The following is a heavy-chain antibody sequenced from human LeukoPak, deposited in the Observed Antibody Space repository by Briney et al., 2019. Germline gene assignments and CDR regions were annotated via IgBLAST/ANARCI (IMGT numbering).Heavy chain of an antibody. CDR2: IKQDGSEK. Sequence: GGSLRLSWAASGFPFSSYWMSCVRQAPGKGLECVANIKQDGSEKYYVDSVKGRFTISRDNAKNSLYLQMNSLRAEDTAVYYCARVVPGTGFFYWGQGTLVTVS. CDR1: GFPFSSYW. CDR3: ARVVPGTGFFY. V-gene: IGHV3-7*01. D-gene: IGHD2-8*02. J-gene: IGHJ4*02.